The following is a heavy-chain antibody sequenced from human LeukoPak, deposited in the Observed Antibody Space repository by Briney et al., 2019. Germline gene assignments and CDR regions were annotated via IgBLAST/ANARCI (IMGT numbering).Heavy chain of an antibody. CDR3: ASPYCSSTSCYSSYYFDY. J-gene: IGHJ4*02. D-gene: IGHD2-2*01. CDR2: ISAYNGNT. V-gene: IGHV1-18*01. CDR1: GYTFTSYD. Sequence: ASVKVSCKASGYTFTSYDINWVRQAPGQGLEWMGWISAYNGNTNYAQKLQGRVTMTTDTSTSTAYMELRSLRSDDTAVYYCASPYCSSTSCYSSYYFDYWGQGTLVTVSS.